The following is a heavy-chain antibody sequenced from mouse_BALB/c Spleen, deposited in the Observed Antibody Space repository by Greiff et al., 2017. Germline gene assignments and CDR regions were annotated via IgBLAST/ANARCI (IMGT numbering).Heavy chain of an antibody. J-gene: IGHJ3*01. CDR1: GYTFTSYW. CDR2: IYPGSGST. CDR3: ARGFAY. Sequence: LQQPGSELVRPGASVKLSCKASGYTFTSYWMHWVKQRPGQGLEWIGNIYPGSGSTNYDEKFKSKATLTVDTSSSTAYMQLSSLTSEDSAVYYCARGFAYWGLGTLVTVSA. V-gene: IGHV1S22*01.